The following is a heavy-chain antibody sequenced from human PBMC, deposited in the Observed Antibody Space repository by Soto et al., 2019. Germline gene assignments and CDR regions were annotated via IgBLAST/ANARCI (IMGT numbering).Heavy chain of an antibody. Sequence: GGSLRLSCAASGFTFSDYPMSWVRQAPGKGLEWVSYISDSGGTTYYADSVKGRFTISRDNSKNTLYLQMNSLRAEDTAVYYCAKDPYCSSISCYAGNFYYWGQGALVTVSS. CDR2: ISDSGGTT. J-gene: IGHJ4*02. CDR1: GFTFSDYP. D-gene: IGHD2-2*01. CDR3: AKDPYCSSISCYAGNFYY. V-gene: IGHV3-23*01.